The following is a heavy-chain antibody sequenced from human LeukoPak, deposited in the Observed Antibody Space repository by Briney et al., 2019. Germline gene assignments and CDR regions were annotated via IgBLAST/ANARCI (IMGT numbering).Heavy chain of an antibody. CDR2: IYYSGST. CDR3: ARRGWSAFDI. CDR1: GGSISSYY. Sequence: KPSETLPLTCTVSGGSISSYYWSWIRQPPGKGLEWIGYIYYSGSTNYNPSLKSRVTISVDTSKNQFSLKLSSVTAADTAVYYCARRGWSAFDIWGQGTMVTVSS. J-gene: IGHJ3*02. V-gene: IGHV4-59*08. D-gene: IGHD6-19*01.